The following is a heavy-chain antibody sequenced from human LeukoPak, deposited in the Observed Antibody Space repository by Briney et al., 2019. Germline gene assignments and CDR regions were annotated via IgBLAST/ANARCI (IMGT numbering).Heavy chain of an antibody. J-gene: IGHJ4*02. D-gene: IGHD5-24*01. CDR2: ISSSSSTI. V-gene: IGHV3-48*01. CDR1: GFTFSSYS. CDR3: ARAVGDGYNYYFDY. Sequence: GGSLRLSCAASGFTFSSYSMNWVRQAPGKGLEWVSYISSSSSTIYYADSVKGRFTISRDNAKNSLYLQMNSLRAEDTAVYYCARAVGDGYNYYFDYWGQGTLVTVSS.